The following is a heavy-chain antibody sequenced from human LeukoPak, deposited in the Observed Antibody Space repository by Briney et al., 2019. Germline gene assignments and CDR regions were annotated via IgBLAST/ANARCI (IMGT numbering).Heavy chain of an antibody. Sequence: SETLSLTCTVPGGSISSGSYYWSWIRQPAGKGLEWIGRIYSSGSTNYNSSLKSRVTISVDTSKNQFSLKLSSVTAADTAVYYCARSTYYYGSGSYYPFDCWGQGTLVTVSS. CDR3: ARSTYYYGSGSYYPFDC. J-gene: IGHJ4*02. D-gene: IGHD3-10*01. CDR1: GGSISSGSYY. CDR2: IYSSGST. V-gene: IGHV4-61*02.